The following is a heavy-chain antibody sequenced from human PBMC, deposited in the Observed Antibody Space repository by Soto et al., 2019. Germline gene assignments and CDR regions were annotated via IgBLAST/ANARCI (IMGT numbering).Heavy chain of an antibody. CDR3: ESSLL. D-gene: IGHD2-15*01. CDR1: GFTFSSYW. CDR2: IKGDGSEK. J-gene: IGHJ4*02. Sequence: EVQMVESGGGLVQPGGSLRLSCAASGFTFSSYWMYWVRQAPGKGLEWVANIKGDGSEKNYVDSVKGRFTISRDNAKNSLYLKMNSMRVEDKDVYYCESSLLRGQGTLVTVSS. V-gene: IGHV3-7*01.